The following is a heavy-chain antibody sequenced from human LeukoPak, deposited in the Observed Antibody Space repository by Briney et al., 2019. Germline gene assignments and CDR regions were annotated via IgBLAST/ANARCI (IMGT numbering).Heavy chain of an antibody. Sequence: PGGSLRLSCAASGFTFSSYGMHWVRQAPGKGLEWVAFIRYDGSNKYYADSVKGRFTISRDNSKNTLYLQMNSLRAEDTAVYYCAKEETFGVWTLDYWGQGTLVTVSS. V-gene: IGHV3-30*02. J-gene: IGHJ4*02. CDR1: GFTFSSYG. CDR3: AKEETFGVWTLDY. D-gene: IGHD3-3*01. CDR2: IRYDGSNK.